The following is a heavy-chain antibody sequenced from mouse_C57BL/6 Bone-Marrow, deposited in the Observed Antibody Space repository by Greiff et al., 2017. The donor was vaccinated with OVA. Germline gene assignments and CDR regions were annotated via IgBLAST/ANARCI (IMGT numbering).Heavy chain of an antibody. D-gene: IGHD1-1*01. CDR2: IYPGSGST. CDR1: GYTFTSYW. V-gene: IGHV1-55*01. J-gene: IGHJ2*01. CDR3: ARYYGSSYDGY. Sequence: QVQLQQSGAELVKPGASVKLSCKASGYTFTSYWITWVKQRPGQGLEWIGDIYPGSGSTNYNEKFKSKATLTVDTSSSTAYMQLSSLTSEDSAVYYCARYYGSSYDGYWGQGTTLTVSS.